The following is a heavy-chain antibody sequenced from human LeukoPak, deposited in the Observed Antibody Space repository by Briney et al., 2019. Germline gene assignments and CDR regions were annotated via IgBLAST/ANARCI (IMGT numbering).Heavy chain of an antibody. CDR1: GFTFSSYA. J-gene: IGHJ3*02. CDR3: ARLLDSSSWYLAFDI. V-gene: IGHV3-23*01. CDR2: ISGSGGST. Sequence: PGGSLRLSCAASGFTFSSYAMSWVRQAPGKGLEWVSAISGSGGSTYYADSVKGRFTISRDNSKNTLYLQMNSLRAEDTAVYYCARLLDSSSWYLAFDIWGQGTMVTVSS. D-gene: IGHD6-13*01.